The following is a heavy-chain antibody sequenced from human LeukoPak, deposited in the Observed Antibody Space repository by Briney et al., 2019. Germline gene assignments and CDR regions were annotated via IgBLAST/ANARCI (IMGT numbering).Heavy chain of an antibody. Sequence: PGGSLRLSRAASGFTFSSCGMHWVRQAPGKGLEWVTFIRYDGTNKYYADSVKGRFTISRDNSKNTLSLQMNSLRTEDTALYYCAKGNGSWDAFDIWGQGTMVTVSS. V-gene: IGHV3-30*02. J-gene: IGHJ3*02. CDR2: IRYDGTNK. D-gene: IGHD1-26*01. CDR1: GFTFSSCG. CDR3: AKGNGSWDAFDI.